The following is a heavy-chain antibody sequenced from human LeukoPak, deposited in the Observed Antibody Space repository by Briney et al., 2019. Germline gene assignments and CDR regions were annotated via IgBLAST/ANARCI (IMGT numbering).Heavy chain of an antibody. CDR2: TYYSGST. CDR3: ARHGDYYDSSGLSPVDY. V-gene: IGHV4-59*08. J-gene: IGHJ4*02. D-gene: IGHD3-22*01. Sequence: PSETLSLTCTVSGGSISSCYWSWIRQPPGKGLEWIGYTYYSGSTNYNPSLKSRVTISVDTSKNQFSLKLSSVTAADTAVYYCARHGDYYDSSGLSPVDYWGQGTLVTVSS. CDR1: GGSISSCY.